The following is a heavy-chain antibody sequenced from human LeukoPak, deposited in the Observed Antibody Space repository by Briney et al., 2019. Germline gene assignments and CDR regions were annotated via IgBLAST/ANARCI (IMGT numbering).Heavy chain of an antibody. Sequence: SQTLSLTCAISGDSVSSNSAAWNWIRQSPSRGLEWLGRTYYRSKWYNDYAVSVKSRITINPDTSKNQFSLQLNPVTPEDTAVYYCAREDSCGGDCYSGYFDYWGQGTLVTVSS. J-gene: IGHJ4*02. CDR1: GDSVSSNSAA. V-gene: IGHV6-1*01. CDR3: AREDSCGGDCYSGYFDY. D-gene: IGHD2-21*02. CDR2: TYYRSKWYN.